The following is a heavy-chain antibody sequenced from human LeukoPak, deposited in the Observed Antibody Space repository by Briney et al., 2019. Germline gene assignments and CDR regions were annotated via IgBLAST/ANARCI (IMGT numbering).Heavy chain of an antibody. D-gene: IGHD3-22*01. J-gene: IGHJ4*02. CDR3: AIIDSSGFANDY. Sequence: GGSLRLSCAASGFTFDDYAMHWVRQAPGKGLEWVSGISWNSGSIGYADSVKGRFTISRDNAKNSLYLQMNSLRAEDTALYYCAIIDSSGFANDYWGQGTLVTVSS. V-gene: IGHV3-9*01. CDR1: GFTFDDYA. CDR2: ISWNSGSI.